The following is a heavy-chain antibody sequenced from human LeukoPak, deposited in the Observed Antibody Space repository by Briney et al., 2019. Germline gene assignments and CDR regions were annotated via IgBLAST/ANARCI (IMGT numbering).Heavy chain of an antibody. CDR3: ATSNTMDLDY. D-gene: IGHD3-10*01. CDR1: GFIVSNNY. V-gene: IGHV3-53*01. Sequence: GGSLRLSCAASGFIVSNNYMSWVRQAPGKGLEWVSAIYAGGSTNYADSVKGRFTISRDNSKNTLYLQMHSLRAEDTAMYYCATSNTMDLDYWGQGTLVTASS. J-gene: IGHJ4*02. CDR2: IYAGGST.